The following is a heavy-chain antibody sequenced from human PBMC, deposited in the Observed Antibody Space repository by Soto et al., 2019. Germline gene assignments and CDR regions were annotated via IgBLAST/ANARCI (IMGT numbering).Heavy chain of an antibody. V-gene: IGHV4-59*01. CDR2: IYYSGST. J-gene: IGHJ6*02. CDR3: ARDRRGGTTTNCYYYYGMDV. Sequence: SETLSLTCTVSGGSISSYYWSWIRQPPGKGLEWIGYIYYSGSTNYNPSLKSRVTISVDTSKNQFSLKLSSVTAADTAVYYCARDRRGGTTTNCYYYYGMDVWGQGTTVTVSS. CDR1: GGSISSYY. D-gene: IGHD1-1*01.